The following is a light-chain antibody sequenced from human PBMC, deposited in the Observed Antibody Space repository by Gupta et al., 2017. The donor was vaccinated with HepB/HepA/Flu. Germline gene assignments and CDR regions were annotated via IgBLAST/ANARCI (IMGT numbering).Light chain of an antibody. CDR2: WAS. CDR3: QQEYSVPTT. CDR1: QSVFYSSNNKNY. J-gene: IGKJ5*01. Sequence: DIVMTQSPDSLPVSLGERATINCKSSQSVFYSSNNKNYLAWYQQRPGQPPKLLIYWASTRESGVPDRFSGSGSGTDFTLTISSLQAEDVAVYYCQQEYSVPTTFGQGTLLEI. V-gene: IGKV4-1*01.